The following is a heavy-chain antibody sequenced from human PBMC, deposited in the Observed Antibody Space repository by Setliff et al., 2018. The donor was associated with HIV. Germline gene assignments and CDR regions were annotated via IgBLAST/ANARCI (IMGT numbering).Heavy chain of an antibody. Sequence: SETLSLTCAVYGGSFSGYYWSWIRQPPGKGLEWIGEINHSGSTNYNPSLKSRVTISVDTSKNQFSLKLSSVTAADTAVYYCAREARYSGDGFHYYYYYMDVWGKGATVTSP. CDR1: GGSFSGYY. CDR2: INHSGST. J-gene: IGHJ6*03. V-gene: IGHV4-34*01. CDR3: AREARYSGDGFHYYYYYMDV. D-gene: IGHD1-26*01.